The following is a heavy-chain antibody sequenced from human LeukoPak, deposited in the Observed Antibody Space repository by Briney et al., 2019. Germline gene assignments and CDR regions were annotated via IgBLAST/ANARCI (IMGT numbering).Heavy chain of an antibody. CDR1: GGSISSSSYF. D-gene: IGHD3-10*01. CDR3: ARSSIDSGSNFDY. V-gene: IGHV4-39*07. Sequence: PSETLSLTCTVSGGSISSSSYFWGWIRQPPGKGLEWIGTIYYSGSTYYNPSLKSRVTISVDTSKNQFSLKLSSVTAADTAVYYCARSSIDSGSNFDYWGQGTLVTVSS. J-gene: IGHJ4*02. CDR2: IYYSGST.